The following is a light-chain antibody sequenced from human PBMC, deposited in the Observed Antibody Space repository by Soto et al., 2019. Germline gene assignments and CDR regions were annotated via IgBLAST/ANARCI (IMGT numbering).Light chain of an antibody. J-gene: IGKJ5*01. CDR2: AAS. Sequence: DIPMTQSPSSLSASIGDRVSISFRASQSIYTYLNWYQQKPGNAPELLIHAASTLQSGVPSRFSGSGSGTDFTPSISSLQPEDVATYYCQQSYGAITFGQGTRLEIK. V-gene: IGKV1-39*01. CDR3: QQSYGAIT. CDR1: QSIYTY.